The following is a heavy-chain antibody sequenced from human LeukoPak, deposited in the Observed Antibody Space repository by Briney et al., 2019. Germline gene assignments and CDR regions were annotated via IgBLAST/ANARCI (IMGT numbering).Heavy chain of an antibody. CDR1: GYTSTGYY. Sequence: ASVKVSCKASGYTSTGYYMHWVRQAPGQGLEWMGWINPNSGGTNYAQKFQGRVTMTRGTSISTAYMELSRLRSDDTAVYYCARRYYDILTGYQYNWFDPWGQGTLVTVSS. CDR2: INPNSGGT. V-gene: IGHV1-2*02. CDR3: ARRYYDILTGYQYNWFDP. D-gene: IGHD3-9*01. J-gene: IGHJ5*02.